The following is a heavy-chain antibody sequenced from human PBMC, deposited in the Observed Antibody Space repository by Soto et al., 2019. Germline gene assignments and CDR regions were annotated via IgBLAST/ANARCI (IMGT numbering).Heavy chain of an antibody. CDR1: GGSISSCGYY. J-gene: IGHJ4*02. D-gene: IGHD7-27*01. Sequence: SEALSLTCTVSGGSISSCGYYWIWIRQHPGKGPEWIAFINYKGTTSYNPSLESRMHMSLDATRNHYSLRLTSVTAADTAVYYCARLESVTRSLGYFDYWGQGIRVTVSS. CDR3: ARLESVTRSLGYFDY. CDR2: INYKGTT. V-gene: IGHV4-31*03.